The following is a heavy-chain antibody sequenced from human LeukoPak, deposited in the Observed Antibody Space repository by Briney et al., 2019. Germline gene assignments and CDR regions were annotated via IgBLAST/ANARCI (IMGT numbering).Heavy chain of an antibody. D-gene: IGHD2-15*01. CDR1: GFTFSSYA. J-gene: IGHJ2*01. CDR3: AGGQGWHFDL. CDR2: ISGSGGST. V-gene: IGHV3-23*01. Sequence: GGSLRLSCAASGFTFSSYAMSWVRQAPGKGLEWVPAISGSGGSTYYADSVKGRFTISRDNAKLYLQMNSLRAEDTAVYYCAGGQGWHFDLWGLGTLITVSS.